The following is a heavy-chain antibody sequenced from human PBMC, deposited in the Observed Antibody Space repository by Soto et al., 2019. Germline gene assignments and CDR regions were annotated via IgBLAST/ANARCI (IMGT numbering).Heavy chain of an antibody. CDR1: GGTFSSYA. D-gene: IGHD5-12*01. CDR2: IIPIFGTA. Sequence: QVQLVQSGAEVKKPGSSVKVSCKASGGTFSSYALSWVRQAPGQGLEWMGGIIPIFGTAKYAQKFQGRVTITADESTSTAYMELSSLSSEDTAVYYCASLLRGYSGTGDYWGQGNLVTVSS. CDR3: ASLLRGYSGTGDY. V-gene: IGHV1-69*12. J-gene: IGHJ4*02.